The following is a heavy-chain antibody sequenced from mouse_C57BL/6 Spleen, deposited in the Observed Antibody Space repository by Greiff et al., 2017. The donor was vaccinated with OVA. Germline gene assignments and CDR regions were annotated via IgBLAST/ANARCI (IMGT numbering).Heavy chain of an antibody. CDR3: ARGGYYWFAY. CDR2: INPNNGGT. J-gene: IGHJ3*01. CDR1: GYTFTHYN. V-gene: IGHV1-18*01. D-gene: IGHD2-3*01. Sequence: EVQLQQSGPELVKPGASVKIPCKASGYTFTHYNMDWVKQSHGKSLEWIGDINPNNGGTIYNQKFKGKATLTVDKSSSTAYMELRSLTSEDTAVYYCARGGYYWFAYWGQGTLVTVSA.